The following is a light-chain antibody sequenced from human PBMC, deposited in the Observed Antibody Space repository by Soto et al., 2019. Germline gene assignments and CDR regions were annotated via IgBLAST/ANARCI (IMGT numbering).Light chain of an antibody. CDR3: QQRSNWPPRIT. V-gene: IGKV3-11*01. CDR1: QSVTTY. Sequence: EIVLTQSPVTLSLSPLEIATLSCRASQSVTTYLAWYQQKPGQAPRLLIYDATNRANGIPARFSGSGSGTDFTLTISSLQPEDFAVYYCQQRSNWPPRITFGQGTRLEI. CDR2: DAT. J-gene: IGKJ5*01.